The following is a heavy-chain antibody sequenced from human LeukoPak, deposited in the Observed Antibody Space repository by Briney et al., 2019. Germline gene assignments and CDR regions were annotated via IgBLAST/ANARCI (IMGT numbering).Heavy chain of an antibody. J-gene: IGHJ6*03. Sequence: GASVKVSCKASGYTFTTYDINWVRQAPGQGLEWMGGIIPIFGTANYAQKFQGRVTITADESTSTAYMELSSLRSEDTAVYYCARGVVVVPAAFYMDVWGKGTTVTVSS. D-gene: IGHD2-2*01. CDR1: GYTFTTYD. CDR2: IIPIFGTA. V-gene: IGHV1-69*13. CDR3: ARGVVVVPAAFYMDV.